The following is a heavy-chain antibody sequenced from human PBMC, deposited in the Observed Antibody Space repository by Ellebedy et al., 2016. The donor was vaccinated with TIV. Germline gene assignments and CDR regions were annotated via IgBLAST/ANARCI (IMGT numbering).Heavy chain of an antibody. J-gene: IGHJ5*02. Sequence: GGSLRLSCAASGFDVSAYFMNWVRQAPGKGLEWVSIIYSDGGTNYTDSVKGRFTISRDDSENTLYLQMNSLTDEDTAVHYCARDPGGGGDYGDNWFDPWGQGTLVIVSS. CDR3: ARDPGGGGDYGDNWFDP. D-gene: IGHD4-17*01. V-gene: IGHV3-66*01. CDR2: IYSDGGT. CDR1: GFDVSAYF.